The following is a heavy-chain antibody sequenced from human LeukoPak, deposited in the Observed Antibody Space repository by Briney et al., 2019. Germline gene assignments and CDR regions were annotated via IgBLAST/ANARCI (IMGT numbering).Heavy chain of an antibody. D-gene: IGHD3-22*01. J-gene: IGHJ4*02. CDR3: ARLYYYYDSRGYYYAGYYFDY. V-gene: IGHV4-59*08. CDR2: IYYCGST. Sequence: SETLSLTCTVSGGSTSSYYWSWIRQPPGKGLEWIGYIYYCGSTNYNPSLKSRVTISVDTSKNQFSLKLSSVTAADTAVYYCARLYYYYDSRGYYYAGYYFDYWGQGTLVTVSS. CDR1: GGSTSSYY.